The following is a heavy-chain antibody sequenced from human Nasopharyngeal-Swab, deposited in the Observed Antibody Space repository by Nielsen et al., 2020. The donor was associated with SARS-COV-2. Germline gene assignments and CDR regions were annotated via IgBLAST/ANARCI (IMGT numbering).Heavy chain of an antibody. D-gene: IGHD2-21*01. CDR2: ISGSGGST. V-gene: IGHV3-23*01. CDR1: GFTFSSYA. CDR3: ARDRGGIASENAFDI. J-gene: IGHJ3*02. Sequence: GESLKISCAASGFTFSSYAMSWVRQAPGKGLEWVSAISGSGGSTYYADSVKGRFTISRDNSKNTLYLQMNSLRDEDTAVYYCARDRGGIASENAFDIWGQGTMVTVSS.